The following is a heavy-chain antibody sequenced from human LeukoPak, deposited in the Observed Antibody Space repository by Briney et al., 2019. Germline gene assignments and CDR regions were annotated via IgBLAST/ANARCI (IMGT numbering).Heavy chain of an antibody. CDR1: GASISSSAYY. CDR3: ARLENSVTENNCFAP. CDR2: IGGSNYYRGST. Sequence: PSETLSLTCTVSGASISSSAYYWGWIRQPPGKGLEWIGSIGGSNYYRGSTYYNPSLKSRVTIHVDTSKDQFSLKLSSVTAADTAVYYWARLENSVTENNCFAPGAQGTLVPVSS. D-gene: IGHD1-7*01. V-gene: IGHV4-39*01. J-gene: IGHJ5*02.